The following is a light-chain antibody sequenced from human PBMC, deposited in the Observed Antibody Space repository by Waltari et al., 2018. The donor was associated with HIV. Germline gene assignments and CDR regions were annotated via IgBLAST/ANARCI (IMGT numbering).Light chain of an antibody. CDR2: AAT. CDR1: QKIINY. CDR3: QQSYSPPWT. V-gene: IGKV1-39*01. Sequence: DIQMTQSPSSLSASVGDRVTITCRASQKIINYLHWYHQKPGKAPNLLIYAATSFQSGVPSRFSGSGSGTDFTLTITSLQPEDFGTYYCQQSYSPPWTFGQGTKVEIK. J-gene: IGKJ1*01.